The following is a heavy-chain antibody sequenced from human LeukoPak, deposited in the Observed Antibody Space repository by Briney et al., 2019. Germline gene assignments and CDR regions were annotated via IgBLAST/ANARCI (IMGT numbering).Heavy chain of an antibody. CDR1: GYTFTDYN. CDR3: TTDRIERSFDV. J-gene: IGHJ6*04. Sequence: GASVKVSCKASGYTFTDYNIHWVHFAPGRGPEWIGRIDTEDGETIYAKKFQGRVTITADTSTDTAYMELTSLRSEDTAVYFCTTDRIERSFDVWGKGTAVTVSS. CDR2: IDTEDGET. D-gene: IGHD3-16*02. V-gene: IGHV1-69-2*01.